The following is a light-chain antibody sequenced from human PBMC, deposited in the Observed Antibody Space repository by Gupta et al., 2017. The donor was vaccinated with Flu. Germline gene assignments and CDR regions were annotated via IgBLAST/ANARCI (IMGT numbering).Light chain of an antibody. CDR1: SSDVGGYNF. J-gene: IGLJ2*01. Sequence: SITISCTGTSSDVGGYNFVSWYQQHPGKAPKLMIFDVSKRPAGVANRFTGSKSGNTASLTISGLQAEDEADYYCSSYRRRVYVVFGGGTKLTVL. V-gene: IGLV2-14*03. CDR2: DVS. CDR3: SSYRRRVYVV.